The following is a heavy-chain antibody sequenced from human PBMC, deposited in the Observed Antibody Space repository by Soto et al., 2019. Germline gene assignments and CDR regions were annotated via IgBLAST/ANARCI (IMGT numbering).Heavy chain of an antibody. CDR1: GYSFRIYG. Sequence: SLKGSCKASGYSFRIYGSSWGRQAPGQGLEWMGWISAYNGNTNYAQKLQGRVTMTTDTSTSTAYMELRSLRSDDTAVYYCATGNQGGIDSFDYWGQGTLVTVSS. CDR2: ISAYNGNT. V-gene: IGHV1-18*01. D-gene: IGHD3-10*01. J-gene: IGHJ4*02. CDR3: ATGNQGGIDSFDY.